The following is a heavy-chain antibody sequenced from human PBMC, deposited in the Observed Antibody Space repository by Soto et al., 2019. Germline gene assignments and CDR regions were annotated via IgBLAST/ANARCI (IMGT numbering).Heavy chain of an antibody. V-gene: IGHV4-31*03. CDR1: GDSISSGGHY. CDR2: VYHSGST. CDR3: ARAPTDFWSGYYEY. Sequence: SETLSLTCTVSGDSISSGGHYWTWIRQLPGKGLEWIAYVYHSGSTFANPSLKSRVTTSLDKSKNQFSLKMQAATAADTAVYYCARAPTDFWSGYYEYWGQGIQVTVSS. J-gene: IGHJ4*02. D-gene: IGHD3-3*01.